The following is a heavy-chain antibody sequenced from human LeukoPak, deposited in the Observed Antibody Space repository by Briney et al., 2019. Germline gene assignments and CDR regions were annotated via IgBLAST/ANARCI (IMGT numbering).Heavy chain of an antibody. J-gene: IGHJ3*02. CDR3: AINSRKGVAGTFGAFDI. D-gene: IGHD1-14*01. Sequence: PSETLSLTCTVSGGSISSGGYYWSWIRQHPGKGLEWIGYIYYSGSTYYNPSLKSRVTISVDTSKNQFSLKLSSVTAADTAVYYCAINSRKGVAGTFGAFDIWGQGTMVTVSS. CDR2: IYYSGST. V-gene: IGHV4-31*03. CDR1: GGSISSGGYY.